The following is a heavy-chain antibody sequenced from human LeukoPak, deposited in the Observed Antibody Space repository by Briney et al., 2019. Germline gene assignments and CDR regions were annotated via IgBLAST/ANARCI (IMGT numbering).Heavy chain of an antibody. CDR3: TRDTDYGSATNYFDS. CDR2: ISWEGQTT. Sequence: GGSLRLSCAPSGFTFDDYAMHWVRQAPGKGLEWVALISWEGQTTYYADSVRGRFTISRDNSKNSLYLQMNSLRTEDTAFYYCTRDTDYGSATNYFDSWGQGTLVSVSS. J-gene: IGHJ4*02. V-gene: IGHV3-43*01. CDR1: GFTFDDYA. D-gene: IGHD3-10*01.